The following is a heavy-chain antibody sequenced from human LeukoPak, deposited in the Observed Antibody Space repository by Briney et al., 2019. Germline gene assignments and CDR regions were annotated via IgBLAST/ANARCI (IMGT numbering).Heavy chain of an antibody. D-gene: IGHD6-6*01. CDR2: ISSSSSTI. CDR1: GFTFSSYS. CDR3: ATKGSSLYYYYYGMDV. V-gene: IGHV3-48*04. Sequence: GGSLRLSCAASGFTFSSYSMNWVRQAPGKGLEWVSYISSSSSTIYYADSVKGRFTISRDNAKNSLYLQMNSLRAEDTAVYYCATKGSSLYYYYYGMDVWGQGTTVTVSS. J-gene: IGHJ6*02.